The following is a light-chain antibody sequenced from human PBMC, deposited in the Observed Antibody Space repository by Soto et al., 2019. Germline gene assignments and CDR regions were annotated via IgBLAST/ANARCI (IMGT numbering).Light chain of an antibody. V-gene: IGLV1-47*01. CDR1: SSNIGSNY. CDR3: VSRDDSLSGVV. Sequence: QSVLTQPPSASGTPGQRVAIACSGSSSNIGSNYVYWYQQLPGTAPKLLMYRNNQRPSGVPDRFSGSKSGTSAFLAISGLRSEDEADYYCVSRDDSLSGVVFGGGTQLTVL. CDR2: RNN. J-gene: IGLJ2*01.